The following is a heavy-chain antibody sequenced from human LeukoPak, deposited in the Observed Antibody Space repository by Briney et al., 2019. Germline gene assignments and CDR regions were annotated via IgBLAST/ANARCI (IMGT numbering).Heavy chain of an antibody. CDR1: VSPCRVSDY. D-gene: IGHD6-25*01. V-gene: IGHV4-61*02. CDR3: ARCSGNYYYGMDV. CDR2: IYTRGGT. J-gene: IGHJ6*02. Sequence: TLSLTRTLSRVSPCRVSDYSRSVRQPAGKGLEWIGGIYTRGGTPSNPSLTSRDTISVDTSKNQFSLKLSSVTAADTAVYYCARCSGNYYYGMDVWGQGTTVTVSS.